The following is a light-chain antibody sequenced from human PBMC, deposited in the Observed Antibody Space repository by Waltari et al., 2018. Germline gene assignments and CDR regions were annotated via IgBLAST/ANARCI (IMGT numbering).Light chain of an antibody. CDR2: SAS. CDR1: QTINKF. J-gene: IGKJ2*01. CDR3: QQTYSIPYT. V-gene: IGKV1-39*01. Sequence: DIQMTQSPSSLSASIGDRITISCRANQTINKFLNWYQQKGSNAPKLLIFSASSLQSGVPLSFSGSGSGTDFTLTISSLQPEDFATYYCQQTYSIPYTFGQGTNLEI.